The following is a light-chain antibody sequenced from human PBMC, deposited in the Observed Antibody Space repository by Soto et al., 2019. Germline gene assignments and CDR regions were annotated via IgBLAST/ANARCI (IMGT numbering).Light chain of an antibody. CDR1: QTINNN. CDR2: GAS. J-gene: IGKJ3*01. V-gene: IGKV3-15*01. Sequence: VMTQAPATLSVSPGERATLSCRASQTINNNVAWYQLKDGQVPRLVIYGASTRATDIPARFSGSGSGTEFTLTISSLQSEDFAEYHCHQYGTAPLTFGPGTKVDIK. CDR3: HQYGTAPLT.